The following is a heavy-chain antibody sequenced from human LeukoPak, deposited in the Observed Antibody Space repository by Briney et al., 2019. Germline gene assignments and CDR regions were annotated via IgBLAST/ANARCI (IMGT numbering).Heavy chain of an antibody. CDR2: IKSKTDGGTT. J-gene: IGHJ6*02. CDR1: GFTFSNAW. V-gene: IGHV3-15*01. D-gene: IGHD2-2*01. Sequence: PGGSLRLSCAASGFTFSNAWMSWVRQSPGTGLEWLGRIKSKTDGGTTDYAAPVKGRFTISRDDSKNTLYLQMNSLKTEDTAVYYCTTYCSSTSCYAGFGYYYGMDVWGQGTTVTVSS. CDR3: TTYCSSTSCYAGFGYYYGMDV.